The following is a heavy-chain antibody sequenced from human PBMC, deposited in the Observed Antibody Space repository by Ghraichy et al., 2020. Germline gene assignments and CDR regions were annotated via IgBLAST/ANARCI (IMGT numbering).Heavy chain of an antibody. J-gene: IGHJ3*02. CDR1: GGSFSGYY. CDR3: VLAQSDAFDI. Sequence: SETLSLTCAVYGGSFSGYYWSWIRQPPGKGLEWIGEINHSGSTNYNPSLKSRVTISVDTSKNQFSLKLSSVTAADTAVYYCVLAQSDAFDIWGQGTMVTVSS. V-gene: IGHV4-34*01. CDR2: INHSGST.